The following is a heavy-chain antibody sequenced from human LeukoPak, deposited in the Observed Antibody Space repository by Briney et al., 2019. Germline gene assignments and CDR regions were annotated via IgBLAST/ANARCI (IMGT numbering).Heavy chain of an antibody. CDR3: AKDLEATTVTTVDY. J-gene: IGHJ4*02. CDR2: IWDDESNK. Sequence: GQSLRLSCAASGFSSYGKHLVRQGPGKGLEWVAVIWDDESNKYYAYSVKGRFTISRDNSRNTLYLQMNSLRAEDTAVYYCAKDLEATTVTTVDYWGQGTLVTVSS. V-gene: IGHV3-33*03. D-gene: IGHD4-17*01. CDR1: GFSSYG.